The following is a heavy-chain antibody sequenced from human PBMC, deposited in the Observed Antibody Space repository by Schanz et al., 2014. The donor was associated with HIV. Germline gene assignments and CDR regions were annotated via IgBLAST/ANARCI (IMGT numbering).Heavy chain of an antibody. D-gene: IGHD2-21*02. V-gene: IGHV1-69*01. CDR1: GDSFSNLG. CDR2: IVPMLGKT. CDR3: ARTYTGDWSTGAD. J-gene: IGHJ4*02. Sequence: QVQLVQSGAEVKKPGSSVKISCKASGDSFSNLGINWVRQAPGQGLEWMGGIVPMLGKTRYAQKFQGRVTITADESTSTVYMDLSSLRSEDTAVYYCARTYTGDWSTGADWGQGTLVTVSS.